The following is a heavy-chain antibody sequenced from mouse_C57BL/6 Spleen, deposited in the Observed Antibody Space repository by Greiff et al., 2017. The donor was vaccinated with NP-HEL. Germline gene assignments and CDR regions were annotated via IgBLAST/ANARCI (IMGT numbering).Heavy chain of an antibody. CDR2: INPSSGYT. J-gene: IGHJ4*01. CDR1: GYTFTSYW. CDR3: ARGDFYYDGAMDY. Sequence: VQLQQSGAELAKPGASVKLSCKASGYTFTSYWMHWVKQRPGQGLEWIGYINPSSGYTKYNQKFKDKATLTADKSSSTAYMQLSSLTYEDSAVYYCARGDFYYDGAMDYWGQETSVTVSS. D-gene: IGHD2-4*01. V-gene: IGHV1-7*01.